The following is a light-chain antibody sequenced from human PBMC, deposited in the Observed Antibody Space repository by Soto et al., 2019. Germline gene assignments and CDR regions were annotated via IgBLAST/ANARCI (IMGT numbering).Light chain of an antibody. V-gene: IGKV3-11*01. CDR1: ESVGSS. Sequence: EIVLTQSPGTLSLSPGERVTLSCRASESVGSSLAWYQQKPGQPPRLLIYDVSNRATGIPARFSGSGSGTDFTLTITSLEPEDFAVYYCQQYGSSLWTFGQGTKVDIK. CDR3: QQYGSSLWT. J-gene: IGKJ1*01. CDR2: DVS.